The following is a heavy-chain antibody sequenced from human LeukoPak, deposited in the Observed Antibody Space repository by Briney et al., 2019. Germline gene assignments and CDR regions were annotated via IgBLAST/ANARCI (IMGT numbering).Heavy chain of an antibody. CDR3: AKDRGYSRGARFDY. CDR1: GFTFSDYY. CDR2: ISSSGSTI. V-gene: IGHV3-11*01. Sequence: GGSLRLSCAASGFTFSDYYMSWIRQAPGKGLEWVSYISSSGSTIYYADSVKGRFTISRDNSKNTLYLQMNSLRAEDTAVYYCAKDRGYSRGARFDYWGQGTLVTVSS. D-gene: IGHD6-13*01. J-gene: IGHJ4*02.